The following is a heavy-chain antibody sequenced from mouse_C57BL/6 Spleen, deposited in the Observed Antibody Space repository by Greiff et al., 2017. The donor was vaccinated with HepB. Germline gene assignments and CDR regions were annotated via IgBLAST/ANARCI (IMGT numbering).Heavy chain of an antibody. V-gene: IGHV1-42*01. CDR1: GYSFTGYY. J-gene: IGHJ3*01. CDR3: AMGGDPWFAY. CDR2: INPSTGGT. Sequence: EVQLQQSGPELVKPGASVKISCKASGYSFTGYYMNWVKQSPEKSLEWIGEINPSTGGTTYNQKFKAKATLTVDKSSSTAYMQLKSLTSEDSAVYYCAMGGDPWFAYWGQGTLVTVSA. D-gene: IGHD2-13*01.